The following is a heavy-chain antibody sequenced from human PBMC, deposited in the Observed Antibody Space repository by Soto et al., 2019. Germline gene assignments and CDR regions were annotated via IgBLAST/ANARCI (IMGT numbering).Heavy chain of an antibody. V-gene: IGHV3-74*01. CDR2: IETDGSRT. CDR1: GFTFSTYW. D-gene: IGHD6-6*01. Sequence: EVQLVESGGGLVKPGGSLRLSCAASGFTFSTYWMHWVRQAPGKGPVWVSRIETDGSRTTYADSVKGRFTISRDNAKNMMYLQMNSLRVEDTAVYYCVRDRPHNWFDPWGQGTLVTVSS. CDR3: VRDRPHNWFDP. J-gene: IGHJ5*02.